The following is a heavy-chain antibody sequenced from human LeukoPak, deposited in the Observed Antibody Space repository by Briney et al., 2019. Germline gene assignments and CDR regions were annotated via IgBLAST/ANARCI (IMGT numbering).Heavy chain of an antibody. J-gene: IGHJ4*02. V-gene: IGHV3-73*01. CDR3: TREYCSSTSCYNY. CDR1: GFTFSGSA. CDR2: IRSKANSYAT. D-gene: IGHD2-2*02. Sequence: GGSLRLSCAASGFTFSGSAMHWVRQASGKGLEWVGRIRSKANSYATAYAASVKGRFTISRDDSKNTAYLQMNSLKTEDAAVYYCTREYCSSTSCYNYWGQGTLVTVSS.